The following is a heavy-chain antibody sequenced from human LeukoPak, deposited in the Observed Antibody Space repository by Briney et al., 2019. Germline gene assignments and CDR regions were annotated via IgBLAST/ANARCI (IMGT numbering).Heavy chain of an antibody. CDR2: MYTIGST. CDR1: GGSISGYY. Sequence: PSETLSLTCTVAGGSISGYYWSWIRQPAGKGLEWIERMYTIGSTNYNPSLKSRITMSVDTSKNQFSLKLSSVTAADTAVYYCARDKGGGSYVDWGQGTLVTVSS. CDR3: ARDKGGGSYVD. V-gene: IGHV4-4*07. D-gene: IGHD3-22*01. J-gene: IGHJ4*02.